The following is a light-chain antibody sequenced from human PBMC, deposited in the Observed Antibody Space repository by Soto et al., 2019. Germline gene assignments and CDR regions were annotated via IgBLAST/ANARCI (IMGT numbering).Light chain of an antibody. CDR1: QSISSY. V-gene: IGKV1-39*01. J-gene: IGKJ1*01. Sequence: DIKMTQSPSSLSASLGDRGTITCRARQSISSYLNWYQQKPGKAPKLLIYAASSLQSGVPSRFSGSGSGTDFTLTISSLQPEDFANYYCQQSYSTPRTFGQGTKVEIK. CDR3: QQSYSTPRT. CDR2: AAS.